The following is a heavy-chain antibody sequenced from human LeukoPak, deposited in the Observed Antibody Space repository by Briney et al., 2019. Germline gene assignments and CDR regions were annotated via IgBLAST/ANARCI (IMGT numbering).Heavy chain of an antibody. CDR3: AKDPPGITIFGVVIIRNWFDP. CDR1: GFTFSSYA. D-gene: IGHD3-3*01. Sequence: GGSLRLSCAASGFTFSSYAMSWVRQAPGKGLEWVSATSGSGGSTYDADSVKGRFTISRDNSKNTLYLQMNSLRAEDTAVYYCAKDPPGITIFGVVIIRNWFDPWGQGTLVTVSS. V-gene: IGHV3-23*01. CDR2: TSGSGGST. J-gene: IGHJ5*02.